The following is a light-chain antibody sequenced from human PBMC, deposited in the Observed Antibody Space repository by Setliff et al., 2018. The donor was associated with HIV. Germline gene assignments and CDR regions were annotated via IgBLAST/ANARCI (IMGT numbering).Light chain of an antibody. CDR2: SVT. Sequence: QSALTQPASVSGSPGQSITISCSGTNSDIGSHDCVSRYQQHPGKAPKLIIFSVTYRPSGVSDRFSGSKSGNTASLTISGLQPEDEADYYCASHRDTNTLEVFGTGTKGTVL. CDR3: ASHRDTNTLEV. V-gene: IGLV2-14*03. J-gene: IGLJ1*01. CDR1: NSDIGSHDC.